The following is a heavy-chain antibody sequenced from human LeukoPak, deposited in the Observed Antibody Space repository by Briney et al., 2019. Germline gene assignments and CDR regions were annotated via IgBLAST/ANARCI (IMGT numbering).Heavy chain of an antibody. D-gene: IGHD3-16*01. CDR2: ISYDGSNK. CDR3: AKSTRDYVWGSYQLEPDY. V-gene: IGHV3-30-3*02. Sequence: QPGRSLRLSCAASGFTFSSYAMHWVRQAPGKGLEWVAVISYDGSNKYYADSVRGRFTISRDNSKNTLYLQMNSLRAEDTAVYYCAKSTRDYVWGSYQLEPDYWGQGTLVTVSS. J-gene: IGHJ4*02. CDR1: GFTFSSYA.